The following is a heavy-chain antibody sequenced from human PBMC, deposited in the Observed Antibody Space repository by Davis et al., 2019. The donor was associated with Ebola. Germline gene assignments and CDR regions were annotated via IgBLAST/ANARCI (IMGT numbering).Heavy chain of an antibody. CDR3: AKVTHDDFWSAHGMDV. Sequence: GGSLRLSCAASGFTVSSNYMSWVRQAPGKGLEWVSVIYSGGSTYYADSVKGRFTISRHNSKNTLYLQMSSLRAEDTAVYYCAKVTHDDFWSAHGMDVWGQGTTVTVSS. D-gene: IGHD3-3*01. V-gene: IGHV3-53*01. CDR2: IYSGGST. J-gene: IGHJ6*02. CDR1: GFTVSSNY.